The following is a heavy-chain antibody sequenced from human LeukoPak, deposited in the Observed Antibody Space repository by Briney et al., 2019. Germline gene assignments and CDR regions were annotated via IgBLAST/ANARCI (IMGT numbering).Heavy chain of an antibody. J-gene: IGHJ4*02. CDR1: GFTFSSYA. Sequence: GGSLRLSCAASGFTFSSYAMHWVRQAPGKGLEYVSAISSNGGSTYYANSVKGRFTISRDNSKNTLYLQMGSLRAEDMAVYYCAKALYYYDSSGFDYWGQGTLVTVSS. CDR2: ISSNGGST. D-gene: IGHD3-22*01. CDR3: AKALYYYDSSGFDY. V-gene: IGHV3-64*01.